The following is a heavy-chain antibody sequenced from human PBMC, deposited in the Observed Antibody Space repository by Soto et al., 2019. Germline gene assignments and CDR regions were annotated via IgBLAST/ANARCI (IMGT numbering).Heavy chain of an antibody. D-gene: IGHD2-2*01. V-gene: IGHV1-46*01. CDR2: INPSGGST. J-gene: IGHJ6*02. CDR1: GYTSTSYY. CDR3: AIGYCSSTSCSGMDV. Sequence: GASVKVSCKASGYTSTSYYMHWVRQAPGQGLEWMGIINPSGGSTSYAQKFQGRVTMTRDTSTSTVYMELSSLRSEDTAVYYCAIGYCSSTSCSGMDVWGQGTTVTVSS.